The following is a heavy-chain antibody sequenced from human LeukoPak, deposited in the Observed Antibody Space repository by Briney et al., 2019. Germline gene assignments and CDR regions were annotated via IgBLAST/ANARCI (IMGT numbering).Heavy chain of an antibody. D-gene: IGHD5-24*01. V-gene: IGHV3-23*01. CDR3: AKEELEMATITGSDN. CDR2: ISGSGGST. J-gene: IGHJ4*02. CDR1: EFTFSSYA. Sequence: GGSLRLSCAASEFTFSSYAMSWVRQAPGKGLEWVSGISGSGGSTYYGDSVKGRFTISRDNSKNTLYLQMNNLRAEDTAVYYCAKEELEMATITGSDNWGQGTLVIVSS.